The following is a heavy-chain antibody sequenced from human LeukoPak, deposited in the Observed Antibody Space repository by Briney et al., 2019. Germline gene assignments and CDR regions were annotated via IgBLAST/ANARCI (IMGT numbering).Heavy chain of an antibody. D-gene: IGHD3-22*01. Sequence: GGSLRLSCEGSGFTFSNYWMGWVRQAPGKGLQWVANIKTDGSEKYYVDSVKGRFTISRDNAKNSLYLQMNSLRAEDTAVYHCATYSSLNRREFQYWGQGTLLTVSS. CDR3: ATYSSLNRREFQY. V-gene: IGHV3-7*01. CDR1: GFTFSNYW. CDR2: IKTDGSEK. J-gene: IGHJ1*01.